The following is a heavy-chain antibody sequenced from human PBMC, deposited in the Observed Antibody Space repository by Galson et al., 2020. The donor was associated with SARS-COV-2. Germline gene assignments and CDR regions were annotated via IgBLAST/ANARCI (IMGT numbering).Heavy chain of an antibody. CDR3: ATSRRDHYYDSSGQFDY. J-gene: IGHJ4*02. CDR2: ISYDGSNK. CDR1: GFTFSSYA. V-gene: IGHV3-30*04. Sequence: GGSLRLSCAASGFTFSSYAMHWVRQAPGKGLEWVAVISYDGSNKYYADSVKGRFTISRDNSKNTLYLQMNSLRAEDTAVYYCATSRRDHYYDSSGQFDYWGQGTLVTVSS. D-gene: IGHD3-22*01.